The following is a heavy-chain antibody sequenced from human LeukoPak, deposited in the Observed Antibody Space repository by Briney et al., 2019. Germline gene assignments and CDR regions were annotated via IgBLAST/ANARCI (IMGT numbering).Heavy chain of an antibody. CDR1: GFTFDDCA. D-gene: IGHD3-10*01. V-gene: IGHV3-9*01. CDR2: ISWNSGSI. J-gene: IGHJ4*02. CDR3: AKDILWFGELTGFDY. Sequence: GGSLRLSCAASGFTFDDCAMHWVRQAPGKGLEWVSGISWNSGSIGYADSVKGRFTISRDNAKNSLYLQMNSLRAEDTALYYCAKDILWFGELTGFDYWGQGTLVTVSS.